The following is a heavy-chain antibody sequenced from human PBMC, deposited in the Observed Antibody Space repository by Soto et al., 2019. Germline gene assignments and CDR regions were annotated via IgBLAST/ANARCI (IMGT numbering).Heavy chain of an antibody. CDR2: ISAYNGNT. J-gene: IGHJ5*02. V-gene: IGHV1-18*04. CDR3: ARADPIVVGGYGFDP. Sequence: SVKVSCKASGYSFISHGISWVRQAPGQGLEWMGWISAYNGNTKYAQKVQGRVTMTTDTSTSTGYMELRSLRSDDTAVYYCARADPIVVGGYGFDPWGLGNLVTVS. CDR1: GYSFISHG. D-gene: IGHD2-2*01.